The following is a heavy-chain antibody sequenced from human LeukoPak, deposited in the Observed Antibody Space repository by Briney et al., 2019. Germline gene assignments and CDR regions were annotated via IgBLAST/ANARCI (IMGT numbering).Heavy chain of an antibody. CDR1: GGSISSYY. V-gene: IGHV4-59*08. CDR3: ARHAAILQYGSGSYGVGWFDP. CDR2: IYYSGST. Sequence: PSETLSLTCTVSGGSISSYYWSWIRQPPGKGLEWIGYIYYSGSTNYNPSLKSRVTISVDTSKNQFSLKLSSVTAADTAVYYCARHAAILQYGSGSYGVGWFDPWGQGTLVTVSS. J-gene: IGHJ5*02. D-gene: IGHD3-10*01.